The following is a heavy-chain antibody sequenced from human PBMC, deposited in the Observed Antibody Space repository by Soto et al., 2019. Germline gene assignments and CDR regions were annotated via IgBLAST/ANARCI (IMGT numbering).Heavy chain of an antibody. D-gene: IGHD6-19*01. J-gene: IGHJ4*02. CDR2: MNPNSGNT. CDR3: ARAVKIQYNSGLGY. Sequence: QVQLVQSGAEMKKPGASVKVSCKASGYTFTSYDINWVRQATGQGLEWMGWMNPNSGNTGYAQKFQGRVTMTRNTSISTAYMELSSLRSEDTAVYYCARAVKIQYNSGLGYWGQGTLVTVSS. V-gene: IGHV1-8*01. CDR1: GYTFTSYD.